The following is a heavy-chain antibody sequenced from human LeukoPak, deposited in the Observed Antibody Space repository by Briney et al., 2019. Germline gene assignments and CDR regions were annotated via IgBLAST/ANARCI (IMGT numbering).Heavy chain of an antibody. D-gene: IGHD1-26*01. Sequence: GGSLRLSCAASGFTFSSYAMHWVRQAPGKGLEWVAVISYDGSNKYYTDSVKGRFTISRDNSKNTLYLQMNSLRAEDTAVYYCAKDGVVGATGYAGGQGTLVTVSS. CDR3: AKDGVVGATGYA. V-gene: IGHV3-30-3*01. CDR1: GFTFSSYA. CDR2: ISYDGSNK. J-gene: IGHJ4*02.